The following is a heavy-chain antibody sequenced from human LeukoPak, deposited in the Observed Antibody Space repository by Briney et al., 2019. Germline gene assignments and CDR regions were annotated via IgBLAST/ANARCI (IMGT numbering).Heavy chain of an antibody. CDR2: IKEDGSEK. CDR1: GFTFSTYW. D-gene: IGHD2-8*02. Sequence: PGGSLRLSCAASGFTFSTYWMTWVRQAPGKGLEWVANIKEDGSEKYYVDSVKGRFTISRDNAKQSLYLQMNSLRAEDTAVYYCARGYWPDYWGQGTLVTVSS. J-gene: IGHJ4*02. V-gene: IGHV3-7*01. CDR3: ARGYWPDY.